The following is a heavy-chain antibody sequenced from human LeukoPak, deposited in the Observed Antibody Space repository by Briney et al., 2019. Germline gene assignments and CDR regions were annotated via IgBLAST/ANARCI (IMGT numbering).Heavy chain of an antibody. CDR3: AKDGGLWVSAHWGDS. CDR1: GFTFSSYT. Sequence: GGSLRLSCAASGFTFSSYTMSWVRQPPGKGLEWVSTITTSDGNTYYADSVKGRFTVSRDNSKNTLYLQMNSLRAEDTAVYYCAKDGGLWVSAHWGDSWGRGTLVTASS. D-gene: IGHD7-27*01. V-gene: IGHV3-23*01. J-gene: IGHJ4*02. CDR2: ITTSDGNT.